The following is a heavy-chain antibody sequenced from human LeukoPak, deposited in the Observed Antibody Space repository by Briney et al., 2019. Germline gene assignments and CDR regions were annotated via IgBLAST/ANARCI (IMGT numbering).Heavy chain of an antibody. CDR3: TSDRFAVADFDY. J-gene: IGHJ4*02. V-gene: IGHV1-18*01. CDR2: ISSYNGNT. D-gene: IGHD6-19*01. CDR1: GYIFTSYG. Sequence: ASVKVSCKASGYIFTSYGISWVRQAPGQGLEWMGWISSYNGNTNYAQKFQGRVTMTTDTSTSTAYMDLRSPRSDDTAVYYCTSDRFAVADFDYWGQGTLVTVSS.